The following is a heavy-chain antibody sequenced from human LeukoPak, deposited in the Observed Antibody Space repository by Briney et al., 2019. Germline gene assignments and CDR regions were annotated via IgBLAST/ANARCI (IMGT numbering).Heavy chain of an antibody. CDR3: ARVLNYYDSSGYYFSY. CDR2: ISYDGSNN. D-gene: IGHD3-22*01. CDR1: GFALSYYT. J-gene: IGHJ4*02. V-gene: IGHV3-30-3*01. Sequence: GGSLRLSCAASGFALSYYTRHWVRQAPGKGLEWVAVISYDGSNNYYADSLKGRFTISRDNSKNTLYLQMNSLRAEDTAVYYCARVLNYYDSSGYYFSYWGQGTLVTVSS.